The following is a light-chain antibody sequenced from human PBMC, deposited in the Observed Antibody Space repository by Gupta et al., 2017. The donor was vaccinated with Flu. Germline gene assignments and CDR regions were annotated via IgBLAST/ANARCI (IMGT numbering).Light chain of an antibody. J-gene: IGLJ3*02. V-gene: IGLV6-57*01. CDR1: SGSIVSNY. CDR2: EDN. CDR3: QSFDSSTRV. Sequence: NFMLTQPHSVSESPGKTVTISCTRSSGSIVSNYVQWYQQRPGSSPTTVIYEDNQRASGVPDRFSGSIDSSSNSASLTISGLKTEDEADYYCQSFDSSTRVFGGGTKLTVL.